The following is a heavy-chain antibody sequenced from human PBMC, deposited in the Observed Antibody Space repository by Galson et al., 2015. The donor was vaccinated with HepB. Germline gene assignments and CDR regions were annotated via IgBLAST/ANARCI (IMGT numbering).Heavy chain of an antibody. Sequence: SVKVSCKASGYAFSNYDINWVRQATGQGLEWMGWMKPNSGDTGYAQKFQGRVTMTSDTSTSTAYMELTDLRSEDTAVYFCAGGLAVAGTGYWGQGTLVTVSS. CDR3: AGGLAVAGTGY. D-gene: IGHD6-19*01. CDR2: MKPNSGDT. CDR1: GYAFSNYD. V-gene: IGHV1-8*01. J-gene: IGHJ4*02.